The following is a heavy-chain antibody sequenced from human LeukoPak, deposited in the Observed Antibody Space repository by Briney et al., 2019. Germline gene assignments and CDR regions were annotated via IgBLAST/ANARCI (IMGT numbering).Heavy chain of an antibody. CDR1: GFTFSSYS. CDR3: ARDMATNDAFDI. CDR2: ISSSSSYI. D-gene: IGHD5-12*01. J-gene: IGHJ3*02. V-gene: IGHV3-21*01. Sequence: GGSLRLSCAASGFTFSSYSMNWVRQAPGKGLEWVSSISSSSSYIYYADSVEGRFTISRDNAKNSLYLQMNSLRAEDTAVYYCARDMATNDAFDIWGQGTMVTVSS.